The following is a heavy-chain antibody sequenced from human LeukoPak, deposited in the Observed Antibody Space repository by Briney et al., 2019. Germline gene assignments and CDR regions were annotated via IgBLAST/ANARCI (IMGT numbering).Heavy chain of an antibody. D-gene: IGHD6-13*01. J-gene: IGHJ4*02. CDR3: ARGVYIAAAKYGY. Sequence: SETLSLTCTVSGGSISRYYWSWLRQPPGKGLEWIGYIYYSGTTNYNPSLKSRVTIPVNKSKNHFSLKLRSVTAADTAVYYCARGVYIAAAKYGYWGQGTLVTVSS. CDR2: IYYSGTT. CDR1: GGSISRYY. V-gene: IGHV4-59*12.